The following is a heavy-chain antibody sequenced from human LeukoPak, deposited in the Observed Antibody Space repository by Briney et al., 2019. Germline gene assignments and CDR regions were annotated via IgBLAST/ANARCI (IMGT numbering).Heavy chain of an antibody. V-gene: IGHV4/OR15-8*01. D-gene: IGHD3-16*02. Sequence: SETLSLTCDVSGGSIDSTNWWNWVRQPPGKGLEWIGEIHHDGRINYNPSLKSRVTLSVDKSKNQFSLRLNSVAAADTAMYYCARSHDHLWGNYPDYWGQGTLVTVSS. CDR1: GGSIDSTNW. CDR3: ARSHDHLWGNYPDY. CDR2: IHHDGRI. J-gene: IGHJ4*02.